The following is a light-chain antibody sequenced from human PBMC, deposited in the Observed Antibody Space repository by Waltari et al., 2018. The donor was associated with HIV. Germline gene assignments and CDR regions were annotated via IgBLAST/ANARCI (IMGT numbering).Light chain of an antibody. V-gene: IGLV1-51*01. CDR1: SSNIGHNY. CDR2: DNN. CDR3: GTWDSSLSAGGV. Sequence: QSVLTQPPSVSAAPGQKVTISCSGSSSNIGHNYVSWYQQLPGTAPKLLIYDNNKRPAGTPDRFSGSKSGTSATLGITGLQTGDEADYYCGTWDSSLSAGGVFGGGTKLTVL. J-gene: IGLJ2*01.